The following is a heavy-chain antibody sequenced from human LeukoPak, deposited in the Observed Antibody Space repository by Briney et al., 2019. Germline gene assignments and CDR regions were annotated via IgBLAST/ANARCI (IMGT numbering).Heavy chain of an antibody. D-gene: IGHD1-26*01. V-gene: IGHV4-59*08. J-gene: IGHJ4*02. CDR1: GGSISSYY. CDR2: IYYSGST. Sequence: SETLSLTCTVSGGSISSYYWSWLRQPPGKGLEWIGFIYYSGSTHYKSSLKSRVTISVDTSKNQFSLRLTSVTAADTAVYYCARHSGSSPHYYDYWGQGTLVTVSS. CDR3: ARHSGSSPHYYDY.